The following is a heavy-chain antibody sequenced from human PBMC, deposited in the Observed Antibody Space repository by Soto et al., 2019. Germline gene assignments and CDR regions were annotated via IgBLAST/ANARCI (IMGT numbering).Heavy chain of an antibody. CDR3: ARAPKVSGSSQTRPDF. J-gene: IGHJ4*02. V-gene: IGHV4-34*01. CDR2: ISQSGNT. CDR1: SGSFSCYY. Sequence: SETLSLTCSIYSGSFSCYYWSWIRQPPGKGLEWIGEISQSGNTNYSPSPKSRVSISIDTSKKQFSLNLASVSAADTAVYYCARAPKVSGSSQTRPDFWGQGTLVTVSS. D-gene: IGHD6-6*01.